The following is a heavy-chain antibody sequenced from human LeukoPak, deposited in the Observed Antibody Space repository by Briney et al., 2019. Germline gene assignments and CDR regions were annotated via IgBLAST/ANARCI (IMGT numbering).Heavy chain of an antibody. Sequence: SETLSLTCAVYGGSFSGYYWSWIRQPPGKGLEWIGEINHSGSTNYNPSLKSRVTISVDTSKNQFSLKLSSVTAADTAVYYCARVPRGPLTGTGLWYFDLWGRGTLVTVSS. D-gene: IGHD1-7*01. CDR2: INHSGST. CDR3: ARVPRGPLTGTGLWYFDL. J-gene: IGHJ2*01. V-gene: IGHV4-34*01. CDR1: GGSFSGYY.